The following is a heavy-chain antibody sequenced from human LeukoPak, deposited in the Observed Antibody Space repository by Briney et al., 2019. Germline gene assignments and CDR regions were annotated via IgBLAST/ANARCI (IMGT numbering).Heavy chain of an antibody. CDR2: ISYDGSNK. CDR1: GFTFSSYA. V-gene: IGHV3-30-3*01. Sequence: GGSLRLSCSASGFTFSSYAMHWVRQAPGKGLEWVAVISYDGSNKYYADSVKGRFTISRDNSKNTLYVQMNSLRAEDTAVYYCARGLGYSYGYPADWGQGTLVTVSS. CDR3: ARGLGYSYGYPAD. D-gene: IGHD5-18*01. J-gene: IGHJ4*02.